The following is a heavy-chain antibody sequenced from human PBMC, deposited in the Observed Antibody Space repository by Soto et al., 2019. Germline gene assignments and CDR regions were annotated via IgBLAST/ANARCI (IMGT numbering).Heavy chain of an antibody. V-gene: IGHV1-69*02. CDR1: GGTFSSYT. CDR2: IIPILGIA. D-gene: IGHD6-13*01. Sequence: QVQLVQSGAEVKKPGSSVNVSCKSSGGTFSSYTISLVRQAPGQGLEWMGRIIPILGIANYAQKFQGRVTITADKSTSTAYMELSGLRSEDTAVYYCARGVAAAGFDYWGQGTLVTVSS. CDR3: ARGVAAAGFDY. J-gene: IGHJ4*02.